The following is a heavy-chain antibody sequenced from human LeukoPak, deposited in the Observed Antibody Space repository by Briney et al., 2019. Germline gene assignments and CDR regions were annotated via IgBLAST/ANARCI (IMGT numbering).Heavy chain of an antibody. CDR3: ASNYCGGGGCYPNWFDP. D-gene: IGHD2-15*01. Sequence: GGSLRLSCAASGFTFSNYWMSWVRQAPGKGLEWVANIRKDGSEKYYVDSVKGRFTISRDNTENSLYLQMNSLRAEDTAVYFCASNYCGGGGCYPNWFDPWGQGTLVTVSS. V-gene: IGHV3-7*01. J-gene: IGHJ5*02. CDR2: IRKDGSEK. CDR1: GFTFSNYW.